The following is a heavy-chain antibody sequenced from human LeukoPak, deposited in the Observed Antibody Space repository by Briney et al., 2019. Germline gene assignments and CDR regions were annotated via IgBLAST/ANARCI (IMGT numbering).Heavy chain of an antibody. Sequence: PSETLSLTCTVSGGSISSYYWSWIRQPPGKGLEWIGYIYHSGSTNYNPSLKSRVTTSVDTSKNQFSLELSSVTAADTAVYYCARGRDGYNSWGQGTLVTVSS. D-gene: IGHD5-24*01. V-gene: IGHV4-59*08. CDR2: IYHSGST. J-gene: IGHJ4*02. CDR1: GGSISSYY. CDR3: ARGRDGYNS.